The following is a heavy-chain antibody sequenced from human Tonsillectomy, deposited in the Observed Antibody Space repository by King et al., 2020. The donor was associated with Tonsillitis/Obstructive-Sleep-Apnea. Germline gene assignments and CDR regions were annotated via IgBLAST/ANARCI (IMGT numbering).Heavy chain of an antibody. D-gene: IGHD2-15*01. CDR1: GGSISSFY. Sequence: VQLQESGPGLVKPSETLSLTCTVSGGSISSFYWNWIRQPPGKGLEWIGYIYYTGSTNYNPSLKSRVTISVDTSQNQFSLKLSSVTAADTAVYYCARGDCSGGSCFLLPPKYYYMDVWGKGTTVTVSS. V-gene: IGHV4-59*01. J-gene: IGHJ6*03. CDR3: ARGDCSGGSCFLLPPKYYYMDV. CDR2: IYYTGST.